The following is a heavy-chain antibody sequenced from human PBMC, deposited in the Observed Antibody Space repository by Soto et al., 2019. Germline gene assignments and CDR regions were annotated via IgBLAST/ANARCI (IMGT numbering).Heavy chain of an antibody. V-gene: IGHV3-23*01. J-gene: IGHJ6*02. CDR2: ISGSGGST. Sequence: PGGSLRLSCAASGFTFSSYAMSWVRQAPGKGLEWVSAISGSGGSTYYADSVKGRFTISRDNSKNTLYLQMNSLRAEDTAVYYCARGYYDILTGHYGMDVWGQGTTVTSP. CDR3: ARGYYDILTGHYGMDV. D-gene: IGHD3-9*01. CDR1: GFTFSSYA.